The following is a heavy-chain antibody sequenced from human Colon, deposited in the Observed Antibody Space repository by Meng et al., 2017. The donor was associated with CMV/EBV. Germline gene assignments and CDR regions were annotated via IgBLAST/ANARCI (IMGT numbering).Heavy chain of an antibody. CDR1: RFAFSFYA. CDR2: ISKDGTSI. CDR3: ARPADVLVIAKGLDY. Sequence: GESLKISCAASRFAFSFYAMHWVRQAPGKGLEWVAAISKDGTSIYYAESVKGRFTISRDNSKNTLFLQMNSLGPEDTAIYYCARPADVLVIAKGLDYWGQGTLVTVSS. D-gene: IGHD2-15*01. V-gene: IGHV3-30-3*01. J-gene: IGHJ4*02.